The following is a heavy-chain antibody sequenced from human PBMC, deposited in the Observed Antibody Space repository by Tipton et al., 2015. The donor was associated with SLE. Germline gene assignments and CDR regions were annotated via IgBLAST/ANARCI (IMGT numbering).Heavy chain of an antibody. V-gene: IGHV1-69*16. J-gene: IGHJ6*02. CDR1: GGTFNRKT. CDR3: ARDIDFWSGYYSYYGLDV. D-gene: IGHD3-3*01. CDR2: IIPLLGIA. Sequence: QLVQSGAEVKKPGSSVKVSCKASGGTFNRKTISWVRQAPGQGLEWMGGIIPLLGIANYAQKFQGRVMITADESTSTAYMELSSLTSEDTAVYYCARDIDFWSGYYSYYGLDVWGQGTTVTVSS.